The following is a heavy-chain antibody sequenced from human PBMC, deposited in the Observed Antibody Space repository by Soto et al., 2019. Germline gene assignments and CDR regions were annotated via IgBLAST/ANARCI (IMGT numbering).Heavy chain of an antibody. Sequence: QLLESGGGLVKPGGSLRLSCTASGFSFSNAWMSWVRQAPGKGLEWVGRIKTKTNGATTDYAAPVQGRFSISRDDSKNTLFLQMDSLQTEDTAVYYCTTTRIGLYFDHWGQGTLVTVSS. D-gene: IGHD2-15*01. CDR1: GFSFSNAW. V-gene: IGHV3-15*01. J-gene: IGHJ4*02. CDR2: IKTKTNGATT. CDR3: TTTRIGLYFDH.